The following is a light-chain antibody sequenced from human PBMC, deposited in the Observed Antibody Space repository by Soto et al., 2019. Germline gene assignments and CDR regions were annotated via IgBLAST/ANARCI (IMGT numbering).Light chain of an antibody. CDR1: QSGSSSTY. V-gene: IGKV3-20*01. Sequence: EIVLTQSPATLSLSPGERATLSCRASQSGSSSTYLAWYQQKPGQAPRLLIYGASSRAAGIPDRFSGSGSGTNFTLIISRLEAEDFGVYYCHQYDNSPSYTFGQVPKMEIK. CDR2: GAS. CDR3: HQYDNSPSYT. J-gene: IGKJ2*01.